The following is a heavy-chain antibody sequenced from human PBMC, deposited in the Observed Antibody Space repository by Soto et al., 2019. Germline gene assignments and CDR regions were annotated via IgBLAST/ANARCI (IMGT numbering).Heavy chain of an antibody. CDR2: TYYRSNWSN. V-gene: IGHV6-1*01. J-gene: IGHJ6*02. CDR1: GGSVSSNSAA. CDR3: ARVSSFRGMQV. D-gene: IGHD3-16*01. Sequence: QTLSLTCAISGGSVSSNSAAWNLISHSPSRGLEWLGRTYYRSNWSNDYAVSVKSRITINPDTSKNQFSLQLYSVTPEDTAVYYCARVSSFRGMQVCDQKTPVTLSS.